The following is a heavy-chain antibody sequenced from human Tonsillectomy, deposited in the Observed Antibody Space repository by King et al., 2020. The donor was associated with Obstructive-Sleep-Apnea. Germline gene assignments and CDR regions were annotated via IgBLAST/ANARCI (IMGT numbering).Heavy chain of an antibody. V-gene: IGHV1-3*01. CDR3: AREWVDPNGMDV. J-gene: IGHJ6*02. CDR1: GYTFTSYA. CDR2: INAGNGNT. Sequence: VQLVQSGAEVKKPGASVKVSCKASGYTFTSYAMLWVRQAPEQRLEWMGGINAGNGNTKYSQKFQGRVTITRDTSASTAYMGLSSLRSEDTAVYYCAREWVDPNGMDVWGQGTTVTVSS. D-gene: IGHD5-12*01.